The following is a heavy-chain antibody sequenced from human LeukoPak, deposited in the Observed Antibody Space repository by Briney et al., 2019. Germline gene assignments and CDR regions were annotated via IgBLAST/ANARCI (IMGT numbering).Heavy chain of an antibody. V-gene: IGHV1-69*05. Sequence: GASVKVSCKASGGTFSSYAISWVRQAPGQGLEWMGGIIPIFGTANYAQKFQGRVTITTDESTSTAYMELSSLRSEDTAVYYCASPLYCSSTSCDYHYMDVWGKGTTVTVSS. D-gene: IGHD2-2*01. J-gene: IGHJ6*03. CDR2: IIPIFGTA. CDR1: GGTFSSYA. CDR3: ASPLYCSSTSCDYHYMDV.